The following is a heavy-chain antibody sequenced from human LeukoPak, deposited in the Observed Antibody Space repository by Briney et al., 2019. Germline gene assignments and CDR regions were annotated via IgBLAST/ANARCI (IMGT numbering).Heavy chain of an antibody. CDR3: ARGGSYGGNSGRYNP. D-gene: IGHD4-23*01. V-gene: IGHV4-59*02. CDR1: GGSVSSYY. J-gene: IGHJ5*02. Sequence: SETLSLTCTVSGGSVSSYYWSWIRHPPGKGLEWIGYIYYSGSTTYNPSLKSRVTISVDTSKNQFSLTLSSVTAADTAVYYCARGGSYGGNSGRYNPWDQGTLVTVSS. CDR2: IYYSGST.